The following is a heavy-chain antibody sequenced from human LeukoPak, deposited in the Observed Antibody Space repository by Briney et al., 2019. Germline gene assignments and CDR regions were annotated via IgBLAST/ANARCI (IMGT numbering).Heavy chain of an antibody. CDR2: INSDGSRT. J-gene: IGHJ4*02. CDR1: GFTLSTYW. Sequence: PGGSLRLSCAASGFTLSTYWMHWARQGPGKGLVWVSCINSDGSRTTYADYVKGRFTISRDNAKNTLYLQMNTLRVEDTAVYYCARGSWSAADTNIDYWGQGTLVTVSS. D-gene: IGHD6-13*01. V-gene: IGHV3-74*01. CDR3: ARGSWSAADTNIDY.